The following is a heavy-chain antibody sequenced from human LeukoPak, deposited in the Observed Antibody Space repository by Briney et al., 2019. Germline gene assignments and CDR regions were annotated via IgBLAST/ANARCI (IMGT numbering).Heavy chain of an antibody. CDR1: GGSIRSSYYY. CDR3: AIHYGP. V-gene: IGHV4-39*01. Sequence: ETLSLTCTVSGGSIRSSYYYWGWIRQPPGKGREWIGSIYDSGSPFYNPSHKSQVTIYVDTAKLQFSLKVISVTAADTAVYYCAIHYGPWGQGTLVTVSS. J-gene: IGHJ5*02. CDR2: IYDSGSP. D-gene: IGHD3-10*01.